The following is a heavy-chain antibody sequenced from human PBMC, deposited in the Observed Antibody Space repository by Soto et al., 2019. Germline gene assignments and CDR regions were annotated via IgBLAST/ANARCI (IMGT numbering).Heavy chain of an antibody. CDR1: GGSISSYY. J-gene: IGHJ4*02. V-gene: IGHV4-59*08. CDR3: ARTGDIVATTSNAPDPAHIGY. Sequence: PSETLSLTCTVSGGSISSYYWSWIRQPPGKGLEWIGYIYYSGSTNYNPSLKSRVTISVDTSKNQFSLKLSSVTAADTAVYYCARTGDIVATTSNAPDPAHIGYWGQGTLVTVSS. D-gene: IGHD5-12*01. CDR2: IYYSGST.